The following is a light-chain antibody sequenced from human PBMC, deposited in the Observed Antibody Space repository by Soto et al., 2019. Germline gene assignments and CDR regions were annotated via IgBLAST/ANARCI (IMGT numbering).Light chain of an antibody. Sequence: QAVVTQEPSLTVSPGGTVTLTCGSSTGAVTSNHHTYWFQQKAGQAPRTLIYDTSNKHSSTPARFSGSLLGDKAALTLSGAQPEDEAQYYCLLSYNAARVFGGGTKLTVL. CDR2: DTS. CDR3: LLSYNAARV. CDR1: TGAVTSNHH. V-gene: IGLV7-46*01. J-gene: IGLJ2*01.